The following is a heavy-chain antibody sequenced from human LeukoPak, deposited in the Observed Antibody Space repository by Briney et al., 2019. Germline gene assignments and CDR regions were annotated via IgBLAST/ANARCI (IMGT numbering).Heavy chain of an antibody. Sequence: AGGSLRLSCAASGFVFSTYGMHWVRQAPGKGLEWVAVIWYDGGIKYYVDSVKGRFTISRDNSKNTLYLQVNSLRVEDTGIYYCVRAVGPYDYWGQGSLVTVSA. CDR1: GFVFSTYG. V-gene: IGHV3-33*01. D-gene: IGHD1-26*01. J-gene: IGHJ4*02. CDR2: IWYDGGIK. CDR3: VRAVGPYDY.